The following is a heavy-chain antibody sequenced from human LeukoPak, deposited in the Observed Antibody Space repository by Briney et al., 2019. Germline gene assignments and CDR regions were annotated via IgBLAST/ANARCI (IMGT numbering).Heavy chain of an antibody. D-gene: IGHD5/OR15-5a*01. CDR2: INNVASHI. CDR1: GFTFSSSA. V-gene: IGHV3-21*01. J-gene: IGHJ4*02. CDR3: ARDPTQYLRYDHFDY. Sequence: PGGSLRLSCAASGFTFSSSAMNWVRQAPGKGLEWVSSINNVASHIYYAHSVKGRFTISRDNAKNSLYLQMNSLSDEDTAVYYCARDPTQYLRYDHFDYWGQGTLVTVSS.